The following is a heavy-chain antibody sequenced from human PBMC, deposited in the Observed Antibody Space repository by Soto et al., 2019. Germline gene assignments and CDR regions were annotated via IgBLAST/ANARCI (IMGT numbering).Heavy chain of an antibody. Sequence: PGGSLRLSCAASGFTFSNAWMSWVRQAPGKGLEWVGRIKSKTDGGTTDYAAPVKGRFTISRDDSKNTLYLQMNSLKTEDTAVYYCTTDPSSGWYSDAFDIWGQGTMVTVSS. CDR3: TTDPSSGWYSDAFDI. V-gene: IGHV3-15*01. D-gene: IGHD6-19*01. CDR1: GFTFSNAW. J-gene: IGHJ3*02. CDR2: IKSKTDGGTT.